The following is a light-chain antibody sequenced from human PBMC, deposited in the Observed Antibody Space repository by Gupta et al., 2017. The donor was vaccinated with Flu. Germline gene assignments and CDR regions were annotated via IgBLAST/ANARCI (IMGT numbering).Light chain of an antibody. J-gene: IGLJ2*01. V-gene: IGLV3-21*02. CDR3: QVWDSSSDHPVV. Sequence: GNNIGSKKVHWYHQRPGQAPVLVVYDDTDRPPGIPARFSGSNSGDTATLTIVRVEAGDEADYYCQVWDSSSDHPVVFGGGTKLAVL. CDR1: NIGSKK. CDR2: DDT.